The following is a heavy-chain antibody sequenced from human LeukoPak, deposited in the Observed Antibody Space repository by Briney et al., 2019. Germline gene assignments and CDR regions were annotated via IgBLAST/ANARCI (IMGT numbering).Heavy chain of an antibody. CDR1: RGSLRSYY. D-gene: IGHD5-12*01. Sequence: SETLSLTCTVSRGSLRSYYWAWIRQPAGKGLEWIGRIYSAGTTTYNPALQSRVTMSIDMSKNQFSLTLRSITAADTAVYYCARDKAWLDPWGQGTLVTVSS. CDR3: ARDKAWLDP. CDR2: IYSAGTT. V-gene: IGHV4-4*07. J-gene: IGHJ5*02.